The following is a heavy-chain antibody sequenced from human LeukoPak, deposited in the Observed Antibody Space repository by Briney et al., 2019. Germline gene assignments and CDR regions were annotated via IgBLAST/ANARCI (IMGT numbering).Heavy chain of an antibody. D-gene: IGHD5-12*01. J-gene: IGHJ6*02. Sequence: PGGSLRLSCAASGFTFSSYSMNWVRQAPGKGLEWVSSISSSSSYIYYADSVKGRFTISRDNAKNSLYLQMNSLRAEDTAVYYCARDGPPVDIVATAPDYYYYGMDVRGQGTTVSVSS. CDR3: ARDGPPVDIVATAPDYYYYGMDV. CDR1: GFTFSSYS. CDR2: ISSSSSYI. V-gene: IGHV3-21*01.